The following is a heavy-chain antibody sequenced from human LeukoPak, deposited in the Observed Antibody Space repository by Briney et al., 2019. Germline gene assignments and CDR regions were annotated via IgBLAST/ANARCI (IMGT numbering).Heavy chain of an antibody. CDR3: TRDGGYYGSGTGAFDI. J-gene: IGHJ3*02. Sequence: PGGSLRLSSAASRFTFSSYWMHWVRQAPGKGLVWVSRINSDGSTTTYADSVKGRFTVSRDNAKNTLYLQMNSLRAEDTAVYYCTRDGGYYGSGTGAFDIWGQGTMVTVSS. CDR2: INSDGSTT. D-gene: IGHD3-10*01. CDR1: RFTFSSYW. V-gene: IGHV3-74*01.